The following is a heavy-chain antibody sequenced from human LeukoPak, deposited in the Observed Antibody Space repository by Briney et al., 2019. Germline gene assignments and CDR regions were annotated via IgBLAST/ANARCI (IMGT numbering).Heavy chain of an antibody. CDR2: ISGSGGST. Sequence: PGGSLRLSCAASGFTFSSYAMSWVRQAPGEGLEWVSAISGSGGSTYYADSVKGRFTISRDNSKNTLYLQMNSLRAEDTAVYYCATQSMVRGVSEFDYWGQGTLVTVSS. J-gene: IGHJ4*02. V-gene: IGHV3-23*01. CDR1: GFTFSSYA. CDR3: ATQSMVRGVSEFDY. D-gene: IGHD3-10*01.